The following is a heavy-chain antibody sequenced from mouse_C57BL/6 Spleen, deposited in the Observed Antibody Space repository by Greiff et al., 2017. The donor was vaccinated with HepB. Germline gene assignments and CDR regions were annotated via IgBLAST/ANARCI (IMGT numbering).Heavy chain of an antibody. CDR1: GFTFSSYA. Sequence: EVKLVESGEGLVKPGGSLKLSCAASGFTFSSYAMSWVRQTPEKRLEWVAYISSGGDYIYYADTVKGRFTISRDNARNTLYLQMSSLKSEDTAMYYRKRGYYGLWDFEVWGTGTTVTVSS. CDR2: ISSGGDYI. J-gene: IGHJ1*03. V-gene: IGHV5-9-1*02. CDR3: KRGYYGLWDFEV. D-gene: IGHD1-1*01.